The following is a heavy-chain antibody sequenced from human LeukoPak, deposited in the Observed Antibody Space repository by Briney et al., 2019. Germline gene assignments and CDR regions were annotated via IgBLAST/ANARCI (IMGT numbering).Heavy chain of an antibody. J-gene: IGHJ4*02. CDR2: IKQDGSEK. CDR3: ARGPPEAAGTKYYFDY. D-gene: IGHD6-13*01. Sequence: GGSLRLSCAASGFTFSDYYMSWVRQAPGKGLEWVANIKQDGSEKYYVDSVKGRFTISRDNAKNSLYLQMNSLRAEDTAVYYCARGPPEAAGTKYYFDYWGQGTLVTVSS. V-gene: IGHV3-7*01. CDR1: GFTFSDYY.